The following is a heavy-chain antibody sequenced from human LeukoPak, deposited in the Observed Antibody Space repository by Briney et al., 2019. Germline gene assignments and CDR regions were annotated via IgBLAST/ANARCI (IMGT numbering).Heavy chain of an antibody. D-gene: IGHD3-22*01. V-gene: IGHV3-7*01. J-gene: IGHJ4*02. CDR2: IKQDGSEK. CDR1: GFTFSSYW. Sequence: GGSLRLSCAASGFTFSSYWMSWDRQAPGKGLEWVANIKQDGSEKYYVDSVKGRFTISRDNAKNSLYLQMNSLRAEDTAVYYCARSSYYDSSGYDFDYWGQGTLVTVSS. CDR3: ARSSYYDSSGYDFDY.